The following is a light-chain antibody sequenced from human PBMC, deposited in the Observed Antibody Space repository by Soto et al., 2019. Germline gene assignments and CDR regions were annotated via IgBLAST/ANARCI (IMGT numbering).Light chain of an antibody. CDR2: DAS. Sequence: ALQLTQSPSSLSASVGDRVTITCRASQGISSALAWYQQKPGQAPKILIYDASRLESGVPSRFSGSGSGTDFTLTISSLQPEDFATYYCQQFNSYLPTFGPGTKVDIK. CDR3: QQFNSYLPT. V-gene: IGKV1-13*02. J-gene: IGKJ3*01. CDR1: QGISSA.